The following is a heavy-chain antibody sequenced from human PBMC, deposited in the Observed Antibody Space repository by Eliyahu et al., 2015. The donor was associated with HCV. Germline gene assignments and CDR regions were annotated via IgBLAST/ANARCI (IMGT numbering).Heavy chain of an antibody. CDR1: FDDHA. CDR3: AKDILNTGFNVGYFDY. D-gene: IGHD5-12*01. Sequence: FDDHAMHWVRQAPGKGLEWVSGITWNSGRIGYADSVKGRFTISRDNAKNSLYLRLNSLRPEDTAFYYCAKDILNTGFNVGYFDYWGRGTLVTVSS. J-gene: IGHJ4*02. CDR2: ITWNSGRI. V-gene: IGHV3-9*01.